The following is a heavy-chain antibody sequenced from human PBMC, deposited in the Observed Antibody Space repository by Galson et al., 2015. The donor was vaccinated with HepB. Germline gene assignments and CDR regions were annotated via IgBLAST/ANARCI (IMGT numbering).Heavy chain of an antibody. CDR2: ISHDGTME. D-gene: IGHD2-15*01. CDR1: GFTFSRNP. CDR3: SRDVGSCSGGYCYTPRYMDV. V-gene: IGHV3-30-3*01. Sequence: SLRLSCAGSGFTFSRNPMHWVRQAPGKGLEWVAVISHDGTMEYYRESVKGRFSISRDSVKSTLYLQMNSLRAEDTAVYYCSRDVGSCSGGYCYTPRYMDVWGKGTTVTVS. J-gene: IGHJ6*03.